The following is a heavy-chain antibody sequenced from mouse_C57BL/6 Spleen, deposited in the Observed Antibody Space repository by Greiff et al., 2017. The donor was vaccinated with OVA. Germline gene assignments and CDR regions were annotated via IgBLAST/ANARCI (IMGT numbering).Heavy chain of an antibody. CDR3: AKGGYDYDGVYFDY. D-gene: IGHD2-4*01. J-gene: IGHJ2*01. CDR1: GYTFTSYS. V-gene: IGHV1-52*01. CDR2: IDPSDSET. Sequence: QVQLQQPGAELVRPGSSVKLSCKASGYTFTSYSMHWVKQRPIQGLEWIGNIDPSDSETHYNQKFKDKATLTVDKSSSTAYMQLSSLTSEDSAVYYCAKGGYDYDGVYFDYWGQGTTLTVSS.